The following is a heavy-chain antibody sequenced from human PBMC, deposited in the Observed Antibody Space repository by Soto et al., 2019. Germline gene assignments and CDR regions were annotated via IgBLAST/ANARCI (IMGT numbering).Heavy chain of an antibody. Sequence: QLQLQESGSGLVKPSQTLSLTCADSGGSISSGGYSWSWIRQPPGKGLEWIGYIYHSGSTYYNPSLKSRVTISVDRSKNQFSLKLISVTAADTAVYYCARATSESVLRFLEWLAPYYFDYWGQGTLVTVSS. CDR2: IYHSGST. CDR1: GGSISSGGYS. CDR3: ARATSESVLRFLEWLAPYYFDY. J-gene: IGHJ4*02. D-gene: IGHD3-3*01. V-gene: IGHV4-30-2*01.